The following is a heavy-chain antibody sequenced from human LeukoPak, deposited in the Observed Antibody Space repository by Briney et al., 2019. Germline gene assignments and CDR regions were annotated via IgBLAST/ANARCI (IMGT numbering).Heavy chain of an antibody. CDR1: GFTFSSYG. D-gene: IGHD6-19*01. J-gene: IGHJ4*02. CDR2: LRYDGSNE. Sequence: GGSLRLSCAASGFTFSSYGMHWVRQAPGKGLEWVASLRYDGSNEYYADSVKGRFTISRDNSKNTLHLQMNNLRAEDMAVYYCAKEYSSGWYYFDYWGQGTLVTVSS. CDR3: AKEYSSGWYYFDY. V-gene: IGHV3-30*02.